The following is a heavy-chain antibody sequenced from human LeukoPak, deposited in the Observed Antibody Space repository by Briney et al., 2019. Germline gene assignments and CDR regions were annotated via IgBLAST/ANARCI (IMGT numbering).Heavy chain of an antibody. D-gene: IGHD3-22*01. CDR2: MYYSGST. CDR1: GGSISSGDYY. Sequence: SETLSLTCTVSGGSISSGDYYWSWIRQPPGKGLEWIAYMYYSGSTYYNPSLKSRVTMSADTSKNQPSLKLSSVTAADTAVYYCAGPYYYDSRIDPWGQGILVTVSS. J-gene: IGHJ5*02. CDR3: AGPYYYDSRIDP. V-gene: IGHV4-30-4*01.